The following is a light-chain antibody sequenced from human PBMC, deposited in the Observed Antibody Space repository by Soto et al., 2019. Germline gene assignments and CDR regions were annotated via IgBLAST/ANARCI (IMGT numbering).Light chain of an antibody. Sequence: QSVLTQPPSVSGAPGQRVTISCTGSSSNIGAGYDVHWYQQLPGTAPKLLIYGNSNRPSGVPDRFSGSKSGTSASLAITGRRGEDEVDYYYQAYYSRLSGYVFGTGGKVTVL. CDR1: SSNIGAGYD. CDR3: QAYYSRLSGYV. CDR2: GNS. V-gene: IGLV1-40*01. J-gene: IGLJ1*01.